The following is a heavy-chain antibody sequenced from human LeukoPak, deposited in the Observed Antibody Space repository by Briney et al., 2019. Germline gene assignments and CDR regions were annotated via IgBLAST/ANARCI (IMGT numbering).Heavy chain of an antibody. CDR3: ARGWRSTSWYIAAFDL. CDR2: IPDNGNT. J-gene: IGHJ3*01. D-gene: IGHD6-13*01. CDR1: GGSINSGGFY. Sequence: SETLSLTCSVSGGSINSGGFYWSWLRQLPGKGLEWIGYIPDNGNTYYSPSLRSRVIVSSDISDDQFSLTLKSVTAADTAIYYCARGWRSTSWYIAAFDLWGPGTAVAV. V-gene: IGHV4-31*03.